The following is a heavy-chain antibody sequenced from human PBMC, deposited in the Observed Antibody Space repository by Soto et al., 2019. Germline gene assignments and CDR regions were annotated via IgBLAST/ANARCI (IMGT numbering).Heavy chain of an antibody. V-gene: IGHV3-23*01. D-gene: IGHD3-22*01. Sequence: GGSLRLSCAASGFTFSSYSMVWVRQAPGRGLEWVSSISGSGGSTVYAESLKGRFTISRDKSTNTVYMQMNSLRVEDTAIYYCAKGNGCYYDNSNTAFEAFDIWGQGTKVTVSS. CDR3: AKGNGCYYDNSNTAFEAFDI. J-gene: IGHJ3*02. CDR2: ISGSGGST. CDR1: GFTFSSYS.